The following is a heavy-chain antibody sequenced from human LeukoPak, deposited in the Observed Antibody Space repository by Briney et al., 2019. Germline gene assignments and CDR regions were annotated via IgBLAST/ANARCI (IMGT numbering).Heavy chain of an antibody. V-gene: IGHV3-7*03. J-gene: IGHJ4*02. CDR2: IKQDGSEK. CDR1: GFTFSSYA. D-gene: IGHD3-22*01. CDR3: AREYYYDSSGYYRPDY. Sequence: GGSLRLSCAASGFTFSSYAMSWVRQAPGKGLEWVANIKQDGSEKYYVDSVKGRFTISRDNAKNSLYLQMNSLRAEDTAVYYCAREYYYDSSGYYRPDYWGQGTLVTVSS.